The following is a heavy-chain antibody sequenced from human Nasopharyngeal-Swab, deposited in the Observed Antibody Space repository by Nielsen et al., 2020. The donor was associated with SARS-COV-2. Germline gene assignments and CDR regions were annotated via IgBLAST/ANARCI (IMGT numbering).Heavy chain of an antibody. Sequence: SLKISCAASGFTFEHFGMHWVRQPPGKGLEWVAGISWKSESIGYVDSVRGRFSVSRDNAKKSLYLEMNSLTADDTAVYYCVRSLRQWLAHDSRGQGTLVTVSS. J-gene: IGHJ4*02. CDR1: GFTFEHFG. D-gene: IGHD6-19*01. CDR3: VRSLRQWLAHDS. CDR2: ISWKSESI. V-gene: IGHV3-9*01.